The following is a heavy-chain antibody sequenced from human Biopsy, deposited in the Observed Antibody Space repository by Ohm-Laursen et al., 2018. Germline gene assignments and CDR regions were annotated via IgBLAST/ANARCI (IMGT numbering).Heavy chain of an antibody. D-gene: IGHD1/OR15-1a*01. Sequence: ASVKVSCNVSGYTLTELSMHWVRQAPGRGLEWMGGFAPENGKTIYAQKFQGRVTMTEDTSTDTAYMELSSLRSEDTAVYYCAADINVWNINYWGQGTLVTVSS. CDR2: FAPENGKT. CDR1: GYTLTELS. V-gene: IGHV1-24*01. J-gene: IGHJ4*02. CDR3: AADINVWNINY.